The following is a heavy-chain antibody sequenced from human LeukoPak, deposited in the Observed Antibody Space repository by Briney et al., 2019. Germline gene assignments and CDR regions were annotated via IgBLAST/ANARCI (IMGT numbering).Heavy chain of an antibody. J-gene: IGHJ5*02. CDR1: GFTFSSYS. D-gene: IGHD4-17*01. CDR3: ARARGLGYGDDVRWFDP. V-gene: IGHV3-21*01. CDR2: ITRSSIYI. Sequence: GGSLRLSCAASGFTFSSYSMNWVRQAPGKGLEWVSCITRSSIYIYYADSVKGRFTISRDNAKNTLYLQMNSLRAEDTAVYYCARARGLGYGDDVRWFDPWGQGTLVTVSS.